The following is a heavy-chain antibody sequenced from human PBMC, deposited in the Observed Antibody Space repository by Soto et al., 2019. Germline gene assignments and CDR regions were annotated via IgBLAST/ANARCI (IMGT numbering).Heavy chain of an antibody. CDR2: ISGSGGST. Sequence: GGSLRLSCAASGFTFSSYAMSWVRQAPGKGLEWVSAISGSGGSTYYADSVKGRFTISRDNSKNTLYLQMNSLRAEDTAVYYCAKDRGRLWFGELDAFDIWGQGTMVTVSS. D-gene: IGHD3-10*01. CDR3: AKDRGRLWFGELDAFDI. J-gene: IGHJ3*02. V-gene: IGHV3-23*01. CDR1: GFTFSSYA.